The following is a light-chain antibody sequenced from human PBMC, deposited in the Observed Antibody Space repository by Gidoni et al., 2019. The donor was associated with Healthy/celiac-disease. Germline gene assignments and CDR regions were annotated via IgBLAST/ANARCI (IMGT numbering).Light chain of an antibody. CDR2: EVS. Sequence: QSALTQPPSASGSPGQSVTISCTGTSSDVVVYNYVSWYQQPPGKAPKLMFYEVSKRPSGVPDRFSGSKSGNTASLTVSGLQAEDEADYYCSSYAGSNNVVFGGGTKLTVL. CDR1: SSDVVVYNY. J-gene: IGLJ2*01. CDR3: SSYAGSNNVV. V-gene: IGLV2-8*01.